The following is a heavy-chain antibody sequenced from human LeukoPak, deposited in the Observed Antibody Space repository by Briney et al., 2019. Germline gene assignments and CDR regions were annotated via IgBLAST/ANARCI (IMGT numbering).Heavy chain of an antibody. CDR3: ARDRATVVTPHWFDP. CDR2: IYYSGST. Sequence: SETLSLTCTVSGGSISSSSYYWGWIRQPPGKGLEWIGSIYYSGSTYYNPSLKSRVTISVDTSKNQFSLKLSSVTAADTAVYYCARDRATVVTPHWFDPWGQGTLVTVSS. J-gene: IGHJ5*02. V-gene: IGHV4-39*07. CDR1: GGSISSSSYY. D-gene: IGHD4-23*01.